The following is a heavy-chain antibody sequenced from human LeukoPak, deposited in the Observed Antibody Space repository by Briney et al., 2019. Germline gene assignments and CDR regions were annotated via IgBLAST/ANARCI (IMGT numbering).Heavy chain of an antibody. CDR3: AKDAYCGGDCYFPDAFDI. CDR2: IKGDGSSA. J-gene: IGHJ3*02. D-gene: IGHD2-21*02. CDR1: GLSFSSYW. Sequence: GGSLRLSCVASGLSFSSYWMHWVRHVPGKGLVWVSGIKGDGSSATYADSVKGRFTISRDNSKNTLYLQMNSLRAEDTAVYYCAKDAYCGGDCYFPDAFDIWGQGTMVTVSS. V-gene: IGHV3-74*01.